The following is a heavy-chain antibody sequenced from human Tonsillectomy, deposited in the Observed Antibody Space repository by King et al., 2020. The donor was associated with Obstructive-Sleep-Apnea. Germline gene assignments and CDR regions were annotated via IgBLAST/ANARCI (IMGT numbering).Heavy chain of an antibody. Sequence: VQLVESGGGVVQPGRSLRLSCAASGFTFSSYGMHWVRQAPGKGLEWVAVIWYDVSNKYYADSVKGRFTISRDNSKNTLYLQMNSLRAEDTAGDYCARSDMLDYYYGMDVWGQGTTVTVSS. CDR3: ARSDMLDYYYGMDV. CDR1: GFTFSSYG. CDR2: IWYDVSNK. D-gene: IGHD2-8*01. J-gene: IGHJ6*02. V-gene: IGHV3-33*01.